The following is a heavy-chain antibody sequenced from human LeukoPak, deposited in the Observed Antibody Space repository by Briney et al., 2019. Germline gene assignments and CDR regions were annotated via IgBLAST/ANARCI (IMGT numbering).Heavy chain of an antibody. J-gene: IGHJ4*02. CDR3: AKGPAPRLGEFSYHALVDY. D-gene: IGHD3-16*02. CDR1: GFTFGSYA. Sequence: TGGSLRLSCAASGFTFGSYAMHWVRQAPGKGLERVAVISYDGSNKYYADSVKGRFTISRDNSKNTLYLQMNSLRAEDTAVYYCAKGPAPRLGEFSYHALVDYWGQGTLVTVSS. CDR2: ISYDGSNK. V-gene: IGHV3-30*04.